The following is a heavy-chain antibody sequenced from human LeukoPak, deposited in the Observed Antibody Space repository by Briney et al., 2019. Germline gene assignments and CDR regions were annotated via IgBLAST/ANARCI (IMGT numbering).Heavy chain of an antibody. CDR2: IYYSGST. CDR3: ARGQRGYSYGTFDY. D-gene: IGHD5-18*01. CDR1: GGSISSGDYY. Sequence: PSQTLSLTCTVAGGSISSGDYYWSWIRQPPGKGLEWIGYIYYSGSTYYNPSLKSRVTISVDTPKNQFSLKLSSVTAADTAVYYCARGQRGYSYGTFDYWGQGTLVTVSS. J-gene: IGHJ4*02. V-gene: IGHV4-30-4*01.